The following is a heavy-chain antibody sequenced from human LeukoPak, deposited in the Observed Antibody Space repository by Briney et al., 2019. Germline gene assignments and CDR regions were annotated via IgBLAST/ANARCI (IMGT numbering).Heavy chain of an antibody. J-gene: IGHJ4*02. CDR2: FDPEDGET. CDR3: ARDGYNPGYFDY. V-gene: IGHV1-24*01. Sequence: ASVKVSCKVSGYTLTELSMHWVRQAPGKGLEWMGGFDPEDGETIYAQKFQGRVTMTEDTSTDTAYMELSSLRSEDTAVYYCARDGYNPGYFDYWGQGALVTVSS. D-gene: IGHD5-24*01. CDR1: GYTLTELS.